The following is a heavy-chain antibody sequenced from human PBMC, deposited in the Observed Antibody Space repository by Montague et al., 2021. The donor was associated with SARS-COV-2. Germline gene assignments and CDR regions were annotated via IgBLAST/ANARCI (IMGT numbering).Heavy chain of an antibody. J-gene: IGHJ4*02. Sequence: PALVKPTQTLTLTCTFSGFSLSTSGMCVSWIRQPPGKALEWLARIDWDDDKHYSTSLKTRLTISKDTSKNQVVLTMTNMDPVDTATYYCARETGTTVSLDYWGQGILVTVSS. CDR1: GFSLSTSGMC. CDR3: ARETGTTVSLDY. D-gene: IGHD1-7*01. V-gene: IGHV2-70*11. CDR2: IDWDDDK.